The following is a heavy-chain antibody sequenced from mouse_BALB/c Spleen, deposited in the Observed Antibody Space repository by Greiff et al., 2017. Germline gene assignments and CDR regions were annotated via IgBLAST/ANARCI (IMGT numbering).Heavy chain of an antibody. V-gene: IGHV5-6-3*01. D-gene: IGHD4-1*01. CDR2: INSNGGST. Sequence: EVKLMESGGGLVQPGGSLKLSCAASGFTFSSYGMSWVRQTPDKRLELVATINSNGGSTYYPDSVKGRFTISRDNAKNTLYLQMSSLKSEDTAMYYCARDWDVGYFDVWGAGTTVTVSS. CDR3: ARDWDVGYFDV. CDR1: GFTFSSYG. J-gene: IGHJ1*01.